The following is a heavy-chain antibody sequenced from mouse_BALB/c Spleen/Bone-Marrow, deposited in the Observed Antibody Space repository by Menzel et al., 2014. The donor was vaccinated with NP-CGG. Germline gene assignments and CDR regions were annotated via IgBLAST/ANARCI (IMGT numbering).Heavy chain of an antibody. J-gene: IGHJ2*01. Sequence: EVQLQQSGPELVKPGATMKISCKASGYSFTGYTMNWVKQSHGKNLEWIGLINPYNGGTTYTQKFKGKATLTVDKSSSTAYMELPSLTSEDSAVYFCTRREGGPFDDWGQGTTLTVSS. CDR2: INPYNGGT. CDR1: GYSFTGYT. CDR3: TRREGGPFDD. V-gene: IGHV1-18*01.